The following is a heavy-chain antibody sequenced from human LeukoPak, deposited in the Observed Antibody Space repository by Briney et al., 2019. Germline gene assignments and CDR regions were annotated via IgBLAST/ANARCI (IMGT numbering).Heavy chain of an antibody. CDR1: GGSISSYY. CDR3: ARHGGHFDY. J-gene: IGHJ4*02. CDR2: IYYSGST. Sequence: KPSEALSLTCTVSGGSISSYYWSWIRQPPGKGLEWIGYIYYSGSTNYNPSLKSRVTISVDTSKNQFSLKLSSVTAADTAVYYCARHGGHFDYWGQGTLVTVSS. V-gene: IGHV4-59*08. D-gene: IGHD3-3*01.